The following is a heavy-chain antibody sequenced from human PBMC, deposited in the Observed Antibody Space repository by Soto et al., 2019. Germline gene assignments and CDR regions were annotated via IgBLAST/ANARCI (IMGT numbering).Heavy chain of an antibody. CDR1: GFTFTRYS. J-gene: IGHJ4*02. CDR3: ARESEDLTSNFDY. V-gene: IGHV3-21*01. Sequence: GGSLRLSCAASGFTFTRYSMNWVRQAPGKGLEWVSSISSTTNYIYYADSMKGRFTVSRDNAKNSVYLEMNSLRAEDTAVYYCARESEDLTSNFDYWGQGTLVTLSS. CDR2: ISSTTNYI.